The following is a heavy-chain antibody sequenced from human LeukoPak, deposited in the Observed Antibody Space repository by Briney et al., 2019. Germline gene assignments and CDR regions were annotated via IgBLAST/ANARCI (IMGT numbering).Heavy chain of an antibody. V-gene: IGHV4-4*07. CDR1: GGSISSYF. Sequence: SETLSLTCTLYGGSISSYFWSWLRQPAGKGLDWIGRIYTSGSTTYNPSLKGRVTMSVDTSKDQFSLKLSSVTAADTAIYYCARATHTIRADYKPFDFWGQGTLVTVSS. D-gene: IGHD4-11*01. CDR2: IYTSGST. CDR3: ARATHTIRADYKPFDF. J-gene: IGHJ4*02.